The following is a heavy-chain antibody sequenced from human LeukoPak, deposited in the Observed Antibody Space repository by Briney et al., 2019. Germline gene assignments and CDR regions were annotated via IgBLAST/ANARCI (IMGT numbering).Heavy chain of an antibody. Sequence: GGSLRLSCAASGFTFSSYSMNWVRQAPGKGLEWASSISSNSDYIYYADSVKGRFTISRDNAKNSLYLQMNSLRAEDTAVYYCARRQDGSGSYHYYGMDVWGQGTTVTVSS. D-gene: IGHD3-10*01. J-gene: IGHJ6*02. CDR1: GFTFSSYS. CDR3: ARRQDGSGSYHYYGMDV. CDR2: ISSNSDYI. V-gene: IGHV3-21*01.